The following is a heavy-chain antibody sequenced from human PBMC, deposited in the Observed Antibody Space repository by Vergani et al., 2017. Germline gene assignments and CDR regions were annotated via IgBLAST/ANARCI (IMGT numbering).Heavy chain of an antibody. D-gene: IGHD5-18*01. CDR1: GGTFSRYA. V-gene: IGHV1-69*01. Sequence: QVQLVQSGAEVKKPGSSVKVSCKASGGTFSRYAISWVRQAPGQGLEWMGGIIPIFGTANYAKKFQGQVTITADEATSTGYMELRSLRSEDTAVYYCAGGQRGYSYGSIWYFDLWGRGTLVTVSS. J-gene: IGHJ2*01. CDR2: IIPIFGTA. CDR3: AGGQRGYSYGSIWYFDL.